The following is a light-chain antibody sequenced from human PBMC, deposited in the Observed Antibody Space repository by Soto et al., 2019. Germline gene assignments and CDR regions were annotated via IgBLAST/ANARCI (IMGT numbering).Light chain of an antibody. Sequence: QSVLTQPASVSGSPGQSITISCTGTSSDVGGYNYVSWYQQYPGKAPKLMIYDVSNRPSGVSNRFSGSKSGNTASLTISGLQAEDESDYYCSSYTGSSTYVFGTGTKVPVL. CDR2: DVS. V-gene: IGLV2-14*01. CDR3: SSYTGSSTYV. CDR1: SSDVGGYNY. J-gene: IGLJ1*01.